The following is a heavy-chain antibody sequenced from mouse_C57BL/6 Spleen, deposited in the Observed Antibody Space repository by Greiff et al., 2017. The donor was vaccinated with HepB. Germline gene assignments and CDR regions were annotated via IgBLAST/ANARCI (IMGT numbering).Heavy chain of an antibody. J-gene: IGHJ3*01. Sequence: VKLMESGPGLVQPSQSLSITCTVSGFSLTSYGVHWVRQSPGKGLEWLGVIWRGGSTDYNAAFMSRLSITKDNSKSQVFFKMNSLQADDTAIYYCAKNQGYYGSSYVAYWGQGTLVTVSA. D-gene: IGHD1-1*01. CDR3: AKNQGYYGSSYVAY. V-gene: IGHV2-5*01. CDR2: IWRGGST. CDR1: GFSLTSYG.